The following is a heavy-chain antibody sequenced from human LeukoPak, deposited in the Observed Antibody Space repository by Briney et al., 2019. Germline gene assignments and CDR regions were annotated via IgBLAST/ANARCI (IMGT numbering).Heavy chain of an antibody. CDR3: ASLPGGKTAALEFDL. CDR1: GFTFSRYG. D-gene: IGHD6-13*01. V-gene: IGHV3-30*03. CDR2: VSFEGSNK. J-gene: IGHJ2*01. Sequence: GGSLRLSCAASGFTFSRYGMHWVRQAPGKGLEWVAVVSFEGSNKYYADSVKGRFTISRDNARNSLYLQMNSLRAEDTAVYYCASLPGGKTAALEFDLRGRGTLVTVSS.